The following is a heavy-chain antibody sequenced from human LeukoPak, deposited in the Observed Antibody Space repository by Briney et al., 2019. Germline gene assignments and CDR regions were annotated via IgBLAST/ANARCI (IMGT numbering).Heavy chain of an antibody. D-gene: IGHD3-22*01. CDR3: TRARDEDDNSDPFHH. J-gene: IGHJ1*01. CDR2: INTSTGKS. CDR1: GYTFHTYG. V-gene: IGHV1-18*01. Sequence: ASVKVSCKTSGYTFHTYGINWVRQAPGQGPEWMGWINTSTGKSTYAQKFQGRVTWSTDISTTTVYMHLTSLTSDDTAIYYCTRARDEDDNSDPFHHWGQRTVVIVSS.